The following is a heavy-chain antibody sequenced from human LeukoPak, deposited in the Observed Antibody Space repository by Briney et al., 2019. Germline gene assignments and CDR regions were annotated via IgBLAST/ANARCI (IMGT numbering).Heavy chain of an antibody. CDR2: IDHRGST. Sequence: PSETLSLTCNVSGYSISSGYYWGWIRQPPGKGLEWIASIDHRGSTYHNPSLKSRVTLSVDMPNNQFSLKLNSVTAADTAVYYCARGKGGVVVVAATRDDGFDIWGQGTMVSVSS. CDR1: GYSISSGYY. CDR3: ARGKGGVVVVAATRDDGFDI. V-gene: IGHV4-38-2*02. D-gene: IGHD2-15*01. J-gene: IGHJ3*02.